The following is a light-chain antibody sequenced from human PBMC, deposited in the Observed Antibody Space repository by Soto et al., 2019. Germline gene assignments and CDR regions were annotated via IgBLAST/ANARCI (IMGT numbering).Light chain of an antibody. CDR3: RSCAGSNNCPYV. J-gene: IGLJ1*01. Sequence: QSALTQPPSASGSPGQSVTISCTGTSSDVGAYDYVSWYQQHPGKAPQLMIYEINKRPSGVPDRFSGSKSGNTASLTVSGLQAEDEADYYCRSCAGSNNCPYVFGTGTKLTVL. V-gene: IGLV2-8*01. CDR1: SSDVGAYDY. CDR2: EIN.